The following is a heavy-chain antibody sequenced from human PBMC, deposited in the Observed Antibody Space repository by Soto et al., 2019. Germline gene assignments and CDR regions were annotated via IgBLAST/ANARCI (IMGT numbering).Heavy chain of an antibody. D-gene: IGHD3-9*01. CDR3: ARDVGLDSDDFFAY. V-gene: IGHV3-23*01. CDR2: IRGDGGQT. Sequence: GGSLRLSCTASGFTFTSYGMGWVRQAPGKGLQWVSTIRGDGGQTHYTDSVKGRFSISRDNSKNTVYLQMDSLRAEDTAMYFCARDVGLDSDDFFAYWGQGTQVTAPQ. CDR1: GFTFTSYG. J-gene: IGHJ4*02.